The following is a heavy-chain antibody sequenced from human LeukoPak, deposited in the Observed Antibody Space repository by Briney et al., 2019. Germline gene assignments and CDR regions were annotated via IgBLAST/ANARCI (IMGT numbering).Heavy chain of an antibody. CDR2: MNPNSGNT. CDR1: GYTFTSYD. D-gene: IGHD1-26*01. V-gene: IGHV1-8*01. Sequence: ASVKVSCKASGYTFTSYDINWVRQATGQGLEWMGRMNPNSGNTGYAQKFQGRVTMTRDTSISTAYLELSSLRSEDTALYYCASGSGSYYFDYWGQGTLVTVSS. CDR3: ASGSGSYYFDY. J-gene: IGHJ4*02.